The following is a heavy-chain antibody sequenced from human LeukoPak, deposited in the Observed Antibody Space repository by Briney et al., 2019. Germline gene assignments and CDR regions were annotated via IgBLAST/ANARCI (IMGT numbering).Heavy chain of an antibody. J-gene: IGHJ4*02. CDR1: GFSFSSYS. CDR3: TTIAASDIDY. D-gene: IGHD6-25*01. CDR2: ISTSSSYI. V-gene: IGHV3-21*01. Sequence: GGSLRLSCAASGFSFSSYSMNWVRQAPGKGLEWVSSISTSSSYIYYADSVKGRFTISRDNTKNLLYLEMNSLTVEDTALYYCTTIAASDIDYWGQGTLVTVSS.